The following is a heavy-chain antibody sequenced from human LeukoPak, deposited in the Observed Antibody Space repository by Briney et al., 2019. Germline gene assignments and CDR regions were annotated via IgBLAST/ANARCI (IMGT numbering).Heavy chain of an antibody. D-gene: IGHD6-13*01. CDR1: GFTFSDSY. V-gene: IGHV3-11*01. Sequence: GGSLRLSCAASGFTFSDSYMSWIRQAPGKGLEWVSYISSSGSTIYYADSVKGRFTISRDNAKNSLYLQMNSLRAEDTAVYYCARVRRAAAGTSFDYWGQGTLVTVSS. CDR2: ISSSGSTI. J-gene: IGHJ4*02. CDR3: ARVRRAAAGTSFDY.